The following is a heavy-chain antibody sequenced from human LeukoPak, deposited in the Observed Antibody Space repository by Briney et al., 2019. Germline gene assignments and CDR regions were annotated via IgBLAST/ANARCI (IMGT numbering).Heavy chain of an antibody. Sequence: GGSLRLSCATSGFTIFNYWMSWVRQAPGKGLEWVASLNQDGSEKYYVDSVRGRFTISRDNAKNALYLQMNSLRAEDTAVYYCARGSGDLDNWGQGTLVTVSS. CDR3: ARGSGDLDN. CDR2: LNQDGSEK. CDR1: GFTIFNYW. J-gene: IGHJ4*02. D-gene: IGHD4-17*01. V-gene: IGHV3-7*01.